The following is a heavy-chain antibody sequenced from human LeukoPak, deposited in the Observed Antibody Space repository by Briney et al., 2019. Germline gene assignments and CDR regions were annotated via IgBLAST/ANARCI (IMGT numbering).Heavy chain of an antibody. CDR3: ARNLVGKTDFDY. D-gene: IGHD6-19*01. V-gene: IGHV1-3*01. CDR2: INAGNGDT. J-gene: IGHJ4*02. CDR1: GYTFTRYA. Sequence: GASVKVSCKASGYTFTRYAIHWVRQAPGQRLEWMGWINAGNGDTKYSQKFQDRVTITRDTSASTAYMELNSLRSEDTAVYYCARNLVGKTDFDYWGQGTLVTVSS.